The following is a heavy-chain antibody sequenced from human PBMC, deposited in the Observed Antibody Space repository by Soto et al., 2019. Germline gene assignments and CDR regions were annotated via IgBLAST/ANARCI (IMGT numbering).Heavy chain of an antibody. V-gene: IGHV4-61*01. CDR3: ARGRADIAGSSLGRRMDV. D-gene: IGHD3-10*01. Sequence: QVQLQESGPGLVKPSETLSLICFVSGEAVGSGQSYWNWIRQAPGKGLEWIGHIFVTGANKDSASLNSRVTMSVDTSKRQISLILTSVTAADSATYFCARGRADIAGSSLGRRMDVWGLGTTVTVAS. J-gene: IGHJ6*02. CDR1: GEAVGSGQSY. CDR2: IFVTGAN.